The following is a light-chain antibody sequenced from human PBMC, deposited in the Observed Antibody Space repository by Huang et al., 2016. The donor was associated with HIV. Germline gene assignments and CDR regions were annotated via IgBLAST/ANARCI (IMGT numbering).Light chain of an antibody. CDR3: HQYYTWPRT. J-gene: IGKJ1*01. CDR2: GSS. V-gene: IGKV3-15*01. CDR1: QSVRDN. Sequence: IVMTQSPVTVSVSPGDSATLSCWASQSVRDNLAWFQQKPGQAPRLLVRGSSTRATGVPARFTGSGSGTGFTLTITDLQSDDYAVYYCHQYYTWPRTFGPGTRVE.